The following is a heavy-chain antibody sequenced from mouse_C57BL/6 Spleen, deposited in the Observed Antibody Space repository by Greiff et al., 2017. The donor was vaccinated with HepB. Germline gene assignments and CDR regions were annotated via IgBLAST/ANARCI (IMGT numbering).Heavy chain of an antibody. Sequence: EVQLQQSGPELVKPGASVKISCKASGYTFTDYYMNWVKQSHGKSLEWIGDINPNNGGTSYNQKFKGKATLTVDKASSTADMELRSLTSEYSAVYYCARAGRTGPAWFTDWGQGTLVTVSA. D-gene: IGHD3-3*01. CDR3: ARAGRTGPAWFTD. J-gene: IGHJ3*01. CDR1: GYTFTDYY. V-gene: IGHV1-26*01. CDR2: INPNNGGT.